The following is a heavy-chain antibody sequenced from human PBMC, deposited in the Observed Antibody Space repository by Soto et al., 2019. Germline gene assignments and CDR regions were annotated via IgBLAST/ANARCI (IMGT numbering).Heavy chain of an antibody. Sequence: EVQLVESGGGLVKPGGSLRLSCAASGFTFSNAWMSWVRQAPGKGLEWVGSIKSKTDGGTTDYAAPVKGRFTISRDDSKNTLYLQMNSLKTEDTAVYYCASRWGYSGSTAGGQGTLVTVSS. V-gene: IGHV3-15*01. CDR2: IKSKTDGGTT. CDR3: ASRWGYSGSTA. CDR1: GFTFSNAW. J-gene: IGHJ4*02. D-gene: IGHD5-12*01.